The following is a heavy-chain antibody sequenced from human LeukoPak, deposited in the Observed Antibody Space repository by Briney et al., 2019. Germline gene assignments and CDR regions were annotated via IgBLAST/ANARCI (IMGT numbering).Heavy chain of an antibody. J-gene: IGHJ5*02. CDR3: AKCSTSAYTTGWCNWIDP. D-gene: IGHD6-19*01. CDR2: TVSRGTT. V-gene: IGHV3-23*01. CDR1: GFTFTSDA. Sequence: PGGSLRLPCVASGFTFTSDAMSWVRQAPGKGLEWVSSTVSRGTTQYADSVKGRFTVSRDTSKNTLCLQMNSLRADDTAVYYCAKCSTSAYTTGWCNWIDPWGQGTLVTVSS.